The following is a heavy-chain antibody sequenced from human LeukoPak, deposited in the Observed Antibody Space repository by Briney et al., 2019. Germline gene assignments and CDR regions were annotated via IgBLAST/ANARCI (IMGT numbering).Heavy chain of an antibody. J-gene: IGHJ6*02. D-gene: IGHD3-10*01. Sequence: ASVKVSCKASGYTLTTSDINWVRQATGQGLEWMGWMNPNTGHTGFTQKFQGRVTMTRSISLNTAYVELSSLRSEDTAVYFCGRVQSGSLLRYGMDVWGQGTTVTVSS. CDR1: GYTLTTSD. CDR3: GRVQSGSLLRYGMDV. CDR2: MNPNTGHT. V-gene: IGHV1-8*01.